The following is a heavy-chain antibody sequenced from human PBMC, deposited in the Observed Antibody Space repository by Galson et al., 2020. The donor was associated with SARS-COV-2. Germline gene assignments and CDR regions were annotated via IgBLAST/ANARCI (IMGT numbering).Heavy chain of an antibody. J-gene: IGHJ5*02. CDR2: ISAYNGNT. D-gene: IGHD6-13*01. CDR3: VRVSGSAAGYGGWFDP. Sequence: ASVKVSCKASGYTFTSYGISWVRQAPGQGLEWMGWISAYNGNTNYAQKLQGRVTMTTDTSTSTAYMELRSLRSDDTAVYYCVRVSGSAAGYGGWFDPWGQGTLVTVSS. V-gene: IGHV1-18*01. CDR1: GYTFTSYG.